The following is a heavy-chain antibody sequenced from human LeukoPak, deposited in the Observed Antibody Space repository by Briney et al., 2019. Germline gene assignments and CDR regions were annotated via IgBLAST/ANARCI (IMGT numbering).Heavy chain of an antibody. D-gene: IGHD3/OR15-3a*01. Sequence: SETLSLTCTVSGGSISSSSYYWGWIRQPPGKGLEWIGSIYYSGSTYYIPSLKSRVTISVDTSKNQFSLKLSSVTAADTAVYYCAKEGVGRPFDYWGQGTLVTVSS. V-gene: IGHV4-39*07. J-gene: IGHJ4*02. CDR3: AKEGVGRPFDY. CDR2: IYYSGST. CDR1: GGSISSSSYY.